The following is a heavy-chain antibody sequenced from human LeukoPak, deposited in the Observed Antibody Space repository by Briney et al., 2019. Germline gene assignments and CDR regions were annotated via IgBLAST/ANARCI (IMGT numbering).Heavy chain of an antibody. CDR3: AREPRDCTGGTCQSAGGYYFYY. D-gene: IGHD2-15*01. Sequence: SGVSLRLSCAASGFTFSNYARSWVRQAPGKGLEWVSGISASGGSYYADSVKGRFTVSRDISKNTLYLQMNSLRAEDTAVYFCAREPRDCTGGTCQSAGGYYFYYWSQGTLVTVSS. V-gene: IGHV3-23*01. J-gene: IGHJ4*02. CDR1: GFTFSNYA. CDR2: ISASGGS.